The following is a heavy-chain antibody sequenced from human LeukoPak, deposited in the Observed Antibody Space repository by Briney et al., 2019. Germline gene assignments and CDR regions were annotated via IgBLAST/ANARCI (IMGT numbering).Heavy chain of an antibody. CDR1: GFTFSGYA. D-gene: IGHD3-10*02. CDR3: AELGITMIGGV. CDR2: ISSSGSTI. J-gene: IGHJ6*04. Sequence: GGSLRLSCAASGFTFSGYAMNWVRQAPGKGLEWVSYISSSGSTIYYADSVKGRFTISRDNAKNSLYLQMNSLRAEDTAVYYCAELGITMIGGVWGKGTTVTISS. V-gene: IGHV3-48*03.